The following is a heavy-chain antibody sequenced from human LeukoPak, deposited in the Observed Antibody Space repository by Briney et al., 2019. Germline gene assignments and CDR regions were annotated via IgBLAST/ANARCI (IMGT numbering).Heavy chain of an antibody. CDR3: ARRGQYCSSTSCTGYYYGMDV. CDR2: ISYDGSNK. V-gene: IGHV3-30-3*01. Sequence: GGSLRLSCAASGFTFSDYWMSWVRQAPGKGLEWVAVISYDGSNKYYADSVKGRFTISRDNSKNTLYLQMNSLRAEDTAVYYCARRGQYCSSTSCTGYYYGMDVWGQGTTVTVSS. CDR1: GFTFSDYW. D-gene: IGHD2-2*01. J-gene: IGHJ6*02.